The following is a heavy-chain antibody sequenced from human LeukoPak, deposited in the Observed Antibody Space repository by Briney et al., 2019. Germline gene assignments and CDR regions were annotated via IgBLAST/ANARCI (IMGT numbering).Heavy chain of an antibody. V-gene: IGHV4-59*02. CDR2: IYYSGST. D-gene: IGHD1-7*01. CDR3: ARDNWNYGSSMDV. J-gene: IGHJ6*02. CDR1: GGSVSSYY. Sequence: SETLSLTCSVSGGSVSSYYWSWIRQPPGKGLEWIGYIYYSGSTNYNPSLKSRVTISVDTSKNQFSLKLSSVTAADTAVYYCARDNWNYGSSMDVWGQGTTVTVSS.